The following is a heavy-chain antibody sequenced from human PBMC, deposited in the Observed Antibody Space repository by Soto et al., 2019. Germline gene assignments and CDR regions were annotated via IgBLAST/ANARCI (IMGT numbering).Heavy chain of an antibody. J-gene: IGHJ4*02. V-gene: IGHV4-59*01. D-gene: IGHD2-15*01. Sequence: SETLSLTCTVSGGSISSYYWSWIRQPPGKGLEWIGYIYYSGSTNYNPSLKSRVTISVDTSKNQFSLKQSSETAADTAVYYCARDRCSGGSCYSDYWGQGTLVTVSS. CDR3: ARDRCSGGSCYSDY. CDR2: IYYSGST. CDR1: GGSISSYY.